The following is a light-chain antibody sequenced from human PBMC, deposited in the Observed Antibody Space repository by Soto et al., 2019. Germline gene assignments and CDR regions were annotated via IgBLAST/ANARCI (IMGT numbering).Light chain of an antibody. CDR1: QNINNW. Sequence: DIQMTQSPSTLSASVGDRVTTTCRASQNINNWLAWYQQKAGKAPKLLIYDGSSLESGVPSRFSGSGSGTEFTLNISSLQPDDFATYYCHQYNSYFQPFGQGTKVDIK. V-gene: IGKV1-5*01. CDR2: DGS. CDR3: HQYNSYFQP. J-gene: IGKJ1*01.